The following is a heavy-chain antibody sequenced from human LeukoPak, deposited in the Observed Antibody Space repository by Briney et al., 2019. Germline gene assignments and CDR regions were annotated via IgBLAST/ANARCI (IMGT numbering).Heavy chain of an antibody. Sequence: GASVKVSRKASGYTFTSYGISWVRQAPGQGLEWMGWISAYNGNTNYAQKLQGRVTMTTDTSTSTAYMELRSLRSDDTAVYYCARAGSSTSYPRDFDHWGQGTLVTVSS. V-gene: IGHV1-18*01. CDR1: GYTFTSYG. CDR3: ARAGSSTSYPRDFDH. J-gene: IGHJ4*02. D-gene: IGHD2-2*01. CDR2: ISAYNGNT.